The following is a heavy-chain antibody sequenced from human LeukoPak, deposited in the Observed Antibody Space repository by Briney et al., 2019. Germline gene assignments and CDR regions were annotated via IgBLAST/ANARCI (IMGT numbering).Heavy chain of an antibody. CDR3: ARVLNMIVVVPHHDAFDI. CDR1: GGSISSYY. D-gene: IGHD3-22*01. Sequence: PSETLSLTCTVSGGSISSYYWSWIRQPPGKGLEWIGEINHSGSTNYNPSLKSRVTISVDTSKNQFSLKLSSVTAADTAVYYCARVLNMIVVVPHHDAFDIWGQGTMVTVSS. V-gene: IGHV4-34*01. J-gene: IGHJ3*02. CDR2: INHSGST.